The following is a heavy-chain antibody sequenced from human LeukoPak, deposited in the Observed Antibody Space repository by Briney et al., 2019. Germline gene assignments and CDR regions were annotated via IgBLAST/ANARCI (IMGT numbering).Heavy chain of an antibody. V-gene: IGHV3-23*01. CDR3: VKWDENYYSMDV. CDR2: ISGSGGGT. J-gene: IGHJ6*03. D-gene: IGHD1-26*01. CDR1: GLTFKKYG. Sequence: GGSLRLSCEASGLTFKKYGVSWVRQAPGKGLEWVSNISGSGGGTHYASSVKDRAAISRDNSKNTVYLQINGLRAEDTAVYFCVKWDENYYSMDVWGRGTTVTVSS.